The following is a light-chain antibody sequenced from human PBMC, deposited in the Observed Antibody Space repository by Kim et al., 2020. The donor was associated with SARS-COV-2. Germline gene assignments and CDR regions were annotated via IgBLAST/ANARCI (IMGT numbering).Light chain of an antibody. Sequence: CTLSTGYSNYKVDWYQQRPGKGPRFVMRVGTGGIVGSKGDGIPDRFSVLGSGLNRYLTIKNIQEEDESDYHCGADHGSGSDFVYVFGTGTKVTVL. V-gene: IGLV9-49*01. CDR1: TGYSNYK. CDR2: VGTGGIVG. J-gene: IGLJ1*01. CDR3: GADHGSGSDFVYV.